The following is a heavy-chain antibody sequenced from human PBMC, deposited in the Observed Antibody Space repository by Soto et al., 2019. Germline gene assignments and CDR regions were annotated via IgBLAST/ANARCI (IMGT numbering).Heavy chain of an antibody. J-gene: IGHJ6*02. V-gene: IGHV3-53*01. CDR3: AKDLGPLKLLNYVFYGLDV. D-gene: IGHD2-21*02. Sequence: GSVRLSCNASGFTVSSSYMSWVRQAPGMGLEWVAVIESGGTAHYADSVKGRFTISRDNPNNIIYLQLHTLRAEDTAVYYCAKDLGPLKLLNYVFYGLDVWGQGTTVTVSS. CDR1: GFTVSSSY. CDR2: IESGGTA.